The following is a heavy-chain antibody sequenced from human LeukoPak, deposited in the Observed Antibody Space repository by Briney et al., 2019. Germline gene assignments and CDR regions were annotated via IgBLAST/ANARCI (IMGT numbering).Heavy chain of an antibody. CDR2: IRWHSGSI. CDR3: ASIYYGSGTQHNEYYFDY. V-gene: IGHV3-9*01. J-gene: IGHJ4*02. Sequence: GGSLRLSCAASGFTFDDYAMHWVRQAPGKGLEWVSGIRWHSGSIGYADSVKGRFTISRDNSKNTLYLQMNSLRAEDTAVYYCASIYYGSGTQHNEYYFDYWGQGTLVTVSS. CDR1: GFTFDDYA. D-gene: IGHD3-10*01.